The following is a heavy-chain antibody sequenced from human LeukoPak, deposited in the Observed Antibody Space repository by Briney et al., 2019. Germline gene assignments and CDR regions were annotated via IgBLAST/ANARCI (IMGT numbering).Heavy chain of an antibody. J-gene: IGHJ3*02. CDR3: ASEPPIVEGAFDI. CDR1: GGSISSGDYY. V-gene: IGHV4-30-4*01. D-gene: IGHD3-22*01. Sequence: PSETLSLTCTVSGGSISSGDYYWSWIRQPPGKGLEWIGYIYYSGSTYYNPSLKSRVTISVDTSKNQFSLKLSSVTAADTAVYYCASEPPIVEGAFDIWGQGTMVTVSS. CDR2: IYYSGST.